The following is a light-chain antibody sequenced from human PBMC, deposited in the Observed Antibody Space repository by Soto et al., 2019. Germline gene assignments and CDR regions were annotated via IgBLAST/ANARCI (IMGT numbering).Light chain of an antibody. Sequence: QSVLTQPPSASGTPGQWVTISCSGSSSNIGSNTVHWYQQLPGTAPRLLIYNNNQRPSGVPDRLSASKSGTSASLALTEVQSEDEADYYGASWDDSLNAWVFGGGTKVTVL. J-gene: IGLJ3*02. CDR2: NNN. CDR1: SSNIGSNT. V-gene: IGLV1-44*01. CDR3: ASWDDSLNAWV.